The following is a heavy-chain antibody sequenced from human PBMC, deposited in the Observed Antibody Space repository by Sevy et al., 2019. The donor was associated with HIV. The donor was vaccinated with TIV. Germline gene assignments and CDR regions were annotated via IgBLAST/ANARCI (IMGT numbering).Heavy chain of an antibody. D-gene: IGHD2-15*01. Sequence: GGSLRLSCAASGFTFSSYAMHWVRQAPGKGLEWVAVISYDGSNKYYADSVKGRFTISRGNSKNTLYRQMNSLKAEDTAVYYCARDGGSTFWVVVAARPYYFDYWGQGTLVTVSS. CDR2: ISYDGSNK. CDR1: GFTFSSYA. V-gene: IGHV3-30*04. CDR3: ARDGGSTFWVVVAARPYYFDY. J-gene: IGHJ4*02.